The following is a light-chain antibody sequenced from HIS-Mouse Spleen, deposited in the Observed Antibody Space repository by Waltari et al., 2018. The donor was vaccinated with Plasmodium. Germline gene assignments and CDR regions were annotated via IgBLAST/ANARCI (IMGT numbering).Light chain of an antibody. CDR2: DAS. CDR3: QQDDNLPPAFN. CDR1: QDISNY. Sequence: DIQMTQTPSSLYASVGDKVTITCQASQDISNYLNWHQQKPGKAPKLLIYDASNVETGVTSRFSGSGSGTDFTYTISSLQPEEIETYYCQQDDNLPPAFNFDPRTKVNIK. J-gene: IGKJ3*01. V-gene: IGKV1-33*01.